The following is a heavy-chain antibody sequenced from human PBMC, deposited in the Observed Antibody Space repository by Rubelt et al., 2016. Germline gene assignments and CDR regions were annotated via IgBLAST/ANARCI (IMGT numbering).Heavy chain of an antibody. V-gene: IGHV4-39*07. Sequence: QLQLQESGTGLVKPSETLSLTCTVSGGSIISSVDYWGWIRQPPGKGLEWIGEIYHTGRTNYNPSRRGRFTMSVVTSKNQFSLKLSSVTAADTAVYYCARDLAAAGPNWFDPWGQGTLVTVSS. J-gene: IGHJ5*02. CDR1: GGSIISSVDY. CDR2: IYHTGRT. CDR3: ARDLAAAGPNWFDP. D-gene: IGHD6-13*01.